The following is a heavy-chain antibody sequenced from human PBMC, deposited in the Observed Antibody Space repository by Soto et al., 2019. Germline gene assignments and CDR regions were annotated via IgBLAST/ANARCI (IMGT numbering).Heavy chain of an antibody. D-gene: IGHD2-2*01. J-gene: IGHJ4*02. Sequence: GGSLRLSCAASGFTFSSYGMHWVRQAPGKGLEWVAVISYDGSNKYYADSVKGRFTISRDNSKNTLYLQMNSLRAEDTAVYYCANGVDQPNAHRWGQGTLVTVSS. CDR3: ANGVDQPNAHR. V-gene: IGHV3-30*18. CDR2: ISYDGSNK. CDR1: GFTFSSYG.